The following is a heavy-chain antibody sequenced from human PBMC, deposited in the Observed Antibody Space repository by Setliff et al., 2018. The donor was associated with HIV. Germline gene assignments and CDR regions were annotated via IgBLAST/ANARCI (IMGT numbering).Heavy chain of an antibody. CDR3: ATAGEMATIGYSYYYMDV. CDR1: GDTFRSRA. V-gene: IGHV1-69*13. D-gene: IGHD3-10*01. Sequence: GASVKVSCKASGDTFRSRAFNWVRQAPGQGPEWMGGIIPMFGTADYAQKFQGRVTLTADESTSIAYMELSSLRSEDTAVYYCATAGEMATIGYSYYYMDVWGKGTTVTAP. J-gene: IGHJ6*03. CDR2: IIPMFGTA.